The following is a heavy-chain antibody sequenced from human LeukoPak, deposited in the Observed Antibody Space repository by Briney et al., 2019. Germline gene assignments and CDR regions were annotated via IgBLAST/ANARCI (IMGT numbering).Heavy chain of an antibody. CDR3: VRIRGLGLFDY. CDR2: TYYRSQWFD. CDR1: GDSVSNNRAS. D-gene: IGHD1-26*01. Sequence: SQTLSLTCAISGDSVSNNRASWGWIRQSPSRGLEWLRRTYYRSQWFDDYAPSLRSRITINPDTSKNQFSLQLTSVTPEDTAVYYCVRIRGLGLFDYWGQGTLVTVSS. J-gene: IGHJ4*02. V-gene: IGHV6-1*01.